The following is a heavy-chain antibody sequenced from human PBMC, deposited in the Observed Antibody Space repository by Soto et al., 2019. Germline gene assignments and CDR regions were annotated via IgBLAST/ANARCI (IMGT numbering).Heavy chain of an antibody. CDR2: IYSGGST. CDR1: GVTVSNNY. Sequence: PGGSLRLSCAASGVTVSNNYMSWVRQAPGKGLEWVAVIYSGGSTYYADSVKGRFTISRDNSKNTLYLQMNSLGAEDTAVYYCAGLVEVIGAFDIWGQGTMVTVSS. V-gene: IGHV3-66*04. D-gene: IGHD3-22*01. J-gene: IGHJ3*02. CDR3: AGLVEVIGAFDI.